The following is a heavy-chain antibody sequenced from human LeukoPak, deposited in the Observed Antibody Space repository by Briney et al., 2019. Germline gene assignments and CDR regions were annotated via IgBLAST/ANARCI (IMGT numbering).Heavy chain of an antibody. D-gene: IGHD4-17*01. J-gene: IGHJ5*02. CDR2: IYSGGST. V-gene: IGHV3-53*01. CDR1: GFTFSSSA. Sequence: PGGSLRLSCGASGFTFSSSAMHWVRQAPGKGLEWVSVIYSGGSTYYADSVKGRFTISRDNSKNTLYLQMNSLRAEDTAVYYCARGQGDYGGNWFDPWGQGTLVTVSS. CDR3: ARGQGDYGGNWFDP.